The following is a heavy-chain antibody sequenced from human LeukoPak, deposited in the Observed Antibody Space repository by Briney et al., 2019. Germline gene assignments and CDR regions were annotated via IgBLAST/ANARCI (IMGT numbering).Heavy chain of an antibody. CDR3: TREGSSTINFGSGTYSGGAFDI. V-gene: IGHV3-33*01. D-gene: IGHD3-10*01. CDR2: IWNDGSNK. CDR1: GFSFSNYG. J-gene: IGHJ3*02. Sequence: GGSLRLSCAASGFSFSNYGIHWVRQAPGKGLEWVAIIWNDGSNKYYGNSVKGRFTISRDNSKNTAHLQMNSLRGDDTALYYCTREGSSTINFGSGTYSGGAFDIWGQGTVVTVSS.